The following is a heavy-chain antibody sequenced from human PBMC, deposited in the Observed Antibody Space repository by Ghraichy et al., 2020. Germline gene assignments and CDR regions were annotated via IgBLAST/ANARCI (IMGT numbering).Heavy chain of an antibody. CDR1: GGSFSGYY. V-gene: IGHV4-34*01. D-gene: IGHD3-3*01. Sequence: SETLSLTCAVYGGSFSGYYWSWIRQPPGKGLEWIGEINHSGSTNYNPSLKSRVTISVDTSKNQFSLKLSSVTAADTAVYYCARGARCYDFWGGCGAFDIWGQGTMVTVSS. CDR3: ARGARCYDFWGGCGAFDI. J-gene: IGHJ3*02. CDR2: INHSGST.